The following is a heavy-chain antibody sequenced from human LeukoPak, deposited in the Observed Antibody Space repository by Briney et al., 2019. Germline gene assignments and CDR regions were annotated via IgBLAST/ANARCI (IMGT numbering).Heavy chain of an antibody. Sequence: GASVKVSCKVSGNTLIELSIHWVRQAPGQALEWMGWLTPFNGNTNYAQKFQDRVTITRDKSINTAYMELSSLISEDTAVYYCATDYGGSQSFDYWGQGTLVTVSS. J-gene: IGHJ4*02. V-gene: IGHV1-45*02. D-gene: IGHD4-23*01. CDR1: GNTLIELS. CDR3: ATDYGGSQSFDY. CDR2: LTPFNGNT.